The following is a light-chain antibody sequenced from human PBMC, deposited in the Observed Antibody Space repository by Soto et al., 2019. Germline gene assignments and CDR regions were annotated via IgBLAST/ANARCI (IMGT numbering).Light chain of an antibody. V-gene: IGLV2-11*01. CDR3: CSYEGSSVL. CDR2: DVR. CDR1: SSDVVHYNY. J-gene: IGLJ2*01. Sequence: QSVLTQPHSVSGSPGRSVTISCTASSSDVVHYNYVCWHQQHPGKAPKLIIYDVRKRPSGVPDRFSGSKSGYTASLTISGLQAEDEGDYYGCSYEGSSVLFCGGTKLTVL.